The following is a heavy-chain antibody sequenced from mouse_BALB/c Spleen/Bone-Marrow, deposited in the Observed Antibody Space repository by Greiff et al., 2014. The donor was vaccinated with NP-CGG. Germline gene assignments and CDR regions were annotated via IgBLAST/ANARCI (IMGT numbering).Heavy chain of an antibody. J-gene: IGHJ4*01. V-gene: IGHV1-54*01. D-gene: IGHD2-4*01. CDR1: GYAFTNYL. Sequence: VKLQESGAELVRPGTSVKVSCKGSGYAFTNYLIEWVKQRPGQGLEWIGVINSGSGGTKYNEKFKGKATLTADKSSSTAYMQRSSLTSDDSAVYFCARAITDAMDYWGQGTSVTVSS. CDR3: ARAITDAMDY. CDR2: INSGSGGT.